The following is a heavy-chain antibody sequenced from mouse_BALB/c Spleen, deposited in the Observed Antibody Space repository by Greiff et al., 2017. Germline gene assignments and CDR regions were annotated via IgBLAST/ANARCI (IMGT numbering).Heavy chain of an antibody. CDR1: GYAFTNYL. Sequence: QVQLQQSGAELVRPGTSVKVSCKASGYAFTNYLIEWVKQRPGQGLEWIGVINPGIGGTNYNEKFKGKATLTADKSSSTAYMQLISLTSDDSAVFFCARLVITAVAMDYWGQGTSVTVSS. J-gene: IGHJ4*01. V-gene: IGHV1-54*01. D-gene: IGHD1-1*01. CDR3: ARLVITAVAMDY. CDR2: INPGIGGT.